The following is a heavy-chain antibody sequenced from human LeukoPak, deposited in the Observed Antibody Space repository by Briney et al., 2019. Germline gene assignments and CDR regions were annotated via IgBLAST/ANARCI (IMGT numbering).Heavy chain of an antibody. J-gene: IGHJ4*02. CDR1: GYSIRSGYY. D-gene: IGHD1-1*01. Sequence: SETLSLTCRVSGYSIRSGYYWGWIRQSPGKGLEWIGSIYHSGSTYYNSSLKSRVTISVDTSKNQFSLKLSSVTAADTAVYYCARDGLPTWNDRYFDYWGQGTLVTVSS. V-gene: IGHV4-38-2*02. CDR2: IYHSGST. CDR3: ARDGLPTWNDRYFDY.